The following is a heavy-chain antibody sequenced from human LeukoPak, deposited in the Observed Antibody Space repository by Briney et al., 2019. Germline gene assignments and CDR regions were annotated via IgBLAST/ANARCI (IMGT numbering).Heavy chain of an antibody. Sequence: ASVKVSCKASGYTFTSYGISWVRQAPGQGLEWMGWISAYNGNTNYAQKLQGRVTMTTDTSTSTAYMELRSLRSDDTAVYYCARELLSYDSQGYWGQGALVTVSS. CDR3: ARELLSYDSQGY. CDR2: ISAYNGNT. J-gene: IGHJ4*02. D-gene: IGHD5-12*01. CDR1: GYTFTSYG. V-gene: IGHV1-18*01.